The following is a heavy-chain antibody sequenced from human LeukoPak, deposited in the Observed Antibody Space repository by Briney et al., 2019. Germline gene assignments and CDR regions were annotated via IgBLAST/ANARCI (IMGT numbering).Heavy chain of an antibody. CDR1: GYTFSDYY. Sequence: ASVKVSCKASGYTFSDYYMHWVRQAPGQGLEWMGWINPNSGGTNYAQKFEGRVTMTRDTSITTAYMELSRLTSDDTAVYYCAGEDSGWYVDYWGQGTLVTVSS. V-gene: IGHV1-2*02. J-gene: IGHJ4*02. CDR2: INPNSGGT. CDR3: AGEDSGWYVDY. D-gene: IGHD6-19*01.